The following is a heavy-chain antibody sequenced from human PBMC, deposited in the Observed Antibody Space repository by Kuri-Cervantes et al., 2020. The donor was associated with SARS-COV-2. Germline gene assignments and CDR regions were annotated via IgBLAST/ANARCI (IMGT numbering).Heavy chain of an antibody. CDR2: ISYDGSNK. J-gene: IGHJ4*02. Sequence: GESLKISCAASGFTFSSYAMHWVRQAPGKGLEWVAVISYDGSNKYYADSVKGRFTIPRDNSKNTLYLQMNSLRAEDTAVYYCARGKQQLVPHYFDYWAQGPL. CDR3: ARGKQQLVPHYFDY. V-gene: IGHV3-30*04. D-gene: IGHD6-13*01. CDR1: GFTFSSYA.